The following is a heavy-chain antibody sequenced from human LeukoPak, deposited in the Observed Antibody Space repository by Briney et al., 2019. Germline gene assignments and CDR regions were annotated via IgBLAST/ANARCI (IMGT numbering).Heavy chain of an antibody. CDR1: GFPFSSHR. V-gene: IGHV3-21*01. CDR2: ISSGNDYI. D-gene: IGHD1-14*01. Sequence: PGGSLRLSCGASGFPFSSHRMDWVRQAPGKGLEWVSSISSGNDYIYYADSVMGRFTISRDNAKNSLFLQMDRLRAKDTAVYYCARSRGPPAHFDYWGQGTLVTVSS. CDR3: ARSRGPPAHFDY. J-gene: IGHJ4*02.